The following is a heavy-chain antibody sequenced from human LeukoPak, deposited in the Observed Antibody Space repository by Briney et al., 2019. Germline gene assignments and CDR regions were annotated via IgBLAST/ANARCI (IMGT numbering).Heavy chain of an antibody. V-gene: IGHV3-66*01. Sequence: GGSLRLSCAASGFTISDNYINWVRQAPGKGPEWVSLIHFSGTTFYADSVKGRFTMSRDNSKNTVYLQMNSLRAEDTAVYYCVGGPDDKKLGYWGQGTLVTVSS. CDR1: GFTISDNY. CDR3: VGGPDDKKLGY. J-gene: IGHJ4*02. CDR2: IHFSGTT. D-gene: IGHD3-22*01.